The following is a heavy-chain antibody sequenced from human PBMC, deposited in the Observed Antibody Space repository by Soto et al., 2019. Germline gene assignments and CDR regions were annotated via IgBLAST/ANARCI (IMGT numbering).Heavy chain of an antibody. D-gene: IGHD2-15*01. Sequence: QLQLQESGPGLVKPSETLSLTCTVSGGSISSSSYYWGWIRQPPGKGLEWIGSIYYAGNTYYTPSLKRRVTIAVDTSQNQSSLKLSCVTAADTAVYYCAREGGRYCSGGSCQVDYWGQGTLVTVSS. CDR3: AREGGRYCSGGSCQVDY. CDR1: GGSISSSSYY. CDR2: IYYAGNT. J-gene: IGHJ4*02. V-gene: IGHV4-39*02.